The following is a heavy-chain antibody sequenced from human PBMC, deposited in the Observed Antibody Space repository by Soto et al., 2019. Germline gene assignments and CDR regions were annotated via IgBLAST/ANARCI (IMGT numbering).Heavy chain of an antibody. CDR2: IYYSGST. CDR3: GRGYSRPLYSFDY. CDR1: GGSISSGGYY. J-gene: IGHJ4*02. Sequence: QVQLQESGPGLVKPSQTLSLTCTVSGGSISSGGYYWSWIRQHPGKGLEWIGYIYYSGSTYYNPSLKSRVTISEDTSKNQFSLKLSSVTAADTAVYYCGRGYSRPLYSFDYWGQGTLVTVSS. D-gene: IGHD2-15*01. V-gene: IGHV4-31*03.